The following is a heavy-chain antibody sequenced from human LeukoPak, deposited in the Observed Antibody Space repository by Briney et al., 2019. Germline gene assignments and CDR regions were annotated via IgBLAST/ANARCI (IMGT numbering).Heavy chain of an antibody. CDR3: ARSEGLRSHNDY. CDR1: GFTFSSYA. J-gene: IGHJ4*02. CDR2: ISFDGSNK. D-gene: IGHD5-12*01. V-gene: IGHV3-30-3*01. Sequence: PGGSLRLSCAASGFTFSSYAMHWVRQAPGKGLEWVAVISFDGSNKYYADSVKGRFTISRDNSKNTLYLQMNSLRAEDTAVYYCARSEGLRSHNDYWGQGTLVTVSS.